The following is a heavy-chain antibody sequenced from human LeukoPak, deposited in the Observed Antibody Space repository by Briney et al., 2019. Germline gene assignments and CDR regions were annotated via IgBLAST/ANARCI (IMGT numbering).Heavy chain of an antibody. CDR3: ARPYYYDSRIDP. CDR1: GGSISSGDYY. V-gene: IGHV4-30-4*01. J-gene: IGHJ5*02. CDR2: TYYSGST. Sequence: SQTLSLTCTVSGGSISSGDYYWSWIRQPPGKGLEWIAYTYYSGSTYYNPSLKSRATMSADTSKNQLSLKLSSVTAADTAVYYCARPYYYDSRIDPWGQGILVTVSS. D-gene: IGHD3-22*01.